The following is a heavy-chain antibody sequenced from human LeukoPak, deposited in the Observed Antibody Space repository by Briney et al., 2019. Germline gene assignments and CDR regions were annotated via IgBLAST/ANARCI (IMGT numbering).Heavy chain of an antibody. J-gene: IGHJ4*02. CDR2: ISASGDST. Sequence: PGGSLRLSCAASGFTFSSYAMSWVRQAPGKGLEWVSTISASGDSTYSTDSVKGRFTISRDNSKHTLYLQMNSLRAEDTAVYYCARDTKFYDTSGYYYFDFWGQGTLVPVSS. D-gene: IGHD3-22*01. V-gene: IGHV3-23*01. CDR1: GFTFSSYA. CDR3: ARDTKFYDTSGYYYFDF.